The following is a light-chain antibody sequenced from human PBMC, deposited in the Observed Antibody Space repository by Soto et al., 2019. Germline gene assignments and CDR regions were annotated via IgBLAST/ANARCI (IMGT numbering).Light chain of an antibody. J-gene: IGLJ1*01. CDR1: SSDIGRYHF. V-gene: IGLV2-14*01. CDR3: TSYTITSPYV. CDR2: EAT. Sequence: QSVLTQPASMSGSPGQSITISCTGTSSDIGRYHFVSWYQHHPGKAPKLIIYEATKRPSGVSYRFSGSKSGNTASLTISGLQAEDVADYYCTSYTITSPYVFGTGTKVTVL.